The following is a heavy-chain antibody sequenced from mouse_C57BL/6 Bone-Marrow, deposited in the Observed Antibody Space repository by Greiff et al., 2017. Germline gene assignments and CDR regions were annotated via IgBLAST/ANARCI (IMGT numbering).Heavy chain of an antibody. Sequence: QVQLQQSGAELARPGASVKLSCKASGYTFTSYGISWVKQRTGKGLEWIGEIYPRSGNTYYNEKFKGKATLTADKSSSTAYMELLSLTSEDSAVYFCSYDYVYYYAMDYWGQGTSVTVSS. D-gene: IGHD2-4*01. V-gene: IGHV1-81*01. CDR2: IYPRSGNT. J-gene: IGHJ4*01. CDR3: SYDYVYYYAMDY. CDR1: GYTFTSYG.